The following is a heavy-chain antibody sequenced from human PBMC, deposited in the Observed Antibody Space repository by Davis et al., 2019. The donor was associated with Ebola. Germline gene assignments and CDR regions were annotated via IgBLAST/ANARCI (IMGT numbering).Heavy chain of an antibody. CDR3: AIYSSSWYNWFDP. J-gene: IGHJ5*02. D-gene: IGHD6-13*01. V-gene: IGHV4-4*02. CDR2: IYHSGST. Sequence: MPSETLSLTCAVSGGSISSSNWWSWVRQPPGKGLEWIGEIYHSGSTNYNPSLKSRVTISVDKSKNQFSLKLSSVTAADTAVYYCAIYSSSWYNWFDPWGQGTLVTVSS. CDR1: GGSISSSNW.